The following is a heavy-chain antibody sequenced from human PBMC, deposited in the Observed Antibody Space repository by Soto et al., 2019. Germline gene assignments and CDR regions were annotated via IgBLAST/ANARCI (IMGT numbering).Heavy chain of an antibody. CDR1: GFTFSSYW. V-gene: IGHV3-74*01. D-gene: IGHD6-6*01. CDR2: INRDGSST. J-gene: IGHJ4*02. Sequence: GGALRLSCASSGFTFSSYWMHWVCQAPGKGLVWVSRINRDGSSTSYADSVKGRFTISRDNAKNTLYLQMNSLRAEDTAVYYCARRSRGSSSPGFDYWGQGTMVTVSS. CDR3: ARRSRGSSSPGFDY.